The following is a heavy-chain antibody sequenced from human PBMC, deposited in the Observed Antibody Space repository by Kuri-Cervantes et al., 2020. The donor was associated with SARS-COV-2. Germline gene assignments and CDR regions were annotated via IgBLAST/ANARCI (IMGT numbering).Heavy chain of an antibody. CDR1: GGSISSYY. CDR3: AREGGYSYGYRGGMDV. V-gene: IGHV4-59*01. D-gene: IGHD5-18*01. J-gene: IGHJ6*02. Sequence: ESLKISCTVSGGSISSYYWTWIRQPPGKGLEWIGYIYYSGGTNYNPSLKSRATISVDTSKNQFSLKLSSLTAADTAVYYCAREGGYSYGYRGGMDVWGQGTTVTVSS. CDR2: IYYSGGT.